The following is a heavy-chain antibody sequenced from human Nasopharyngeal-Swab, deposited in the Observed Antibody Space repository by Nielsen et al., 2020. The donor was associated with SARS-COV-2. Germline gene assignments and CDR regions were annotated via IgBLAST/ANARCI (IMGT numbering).Heavy chain of an antibody. CDR2: ISYDGSNK. CDR1: GFTFSSYA. V-gene: IGHV3-30-3*01. D-gene: IGHD2-21*01. J-gene: IGHJ6*02. Sequence: GGSLRLSCAASGFTFSSYAMHWVRQAPGKGLEWVAVISYDGSNKYYADSVKGRFTISRDNSKNTLYLQMNSLRAEDTAVYYCARLFLGMDVWGQGTMVTASS. CDR3: ARLFLGMDV.